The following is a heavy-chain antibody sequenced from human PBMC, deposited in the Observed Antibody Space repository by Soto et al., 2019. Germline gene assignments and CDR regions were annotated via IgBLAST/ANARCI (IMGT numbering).Heavy chain of an antibody. CDR3: ARGIKQWLVRGPPHCDY. CDR1: GGSISSSSYY. Sequence: QLQLQESGPGLVKPSETLSLTCTVSGGSISSSSYYWGWIRQPPGKGQEWIGSIYYSGSTYYNPSLKSPVTISVDTSKNHFSLKLSSVTAADTAVYYCARGIKQWLVRGPPHCDYWGQGTLVTVSS. CDR2: IYYSGST. V-gene: IGHV4-39*02. J-gene: IGHJ4*02. D-gene: IGHD6-19*01.